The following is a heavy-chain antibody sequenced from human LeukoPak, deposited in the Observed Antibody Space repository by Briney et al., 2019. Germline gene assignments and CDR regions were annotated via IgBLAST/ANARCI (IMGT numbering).Heavy chain of an antibody. V-gene: IGHV3-7*01. CDR2: IKQDGGEI. D-gene: IGHD1-26*01. Sequence: RGSLRLSCAASGFTFSRYWMSWVRQAPGKGLEWVANIKQDGGEIYYVDSVKGRFTISRDNAKNSVYLHMNSLRAEDTAVYYCARDKVVGPTKFDSWGQGTLVTVSS. J-gene: IGHJ5*01. CDR1: GFTFSRYW. CDR3: ARDKVVGPTKFDS.